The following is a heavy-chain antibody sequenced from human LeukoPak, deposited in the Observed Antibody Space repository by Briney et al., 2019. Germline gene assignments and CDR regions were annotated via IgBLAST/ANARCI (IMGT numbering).Heavy chain of an antibody. CDR1: GYSFTSYW. CDR2: IYPGDSDT. J-gene: IGHJ4*02. D-gene: IGHD3-3*01. V-gene: IGHV5-51*01. CDR3: ARAPRDYYVDY. Sequence: GESLKISCKGSGYSFTSYWIGWVRQMPGKGLEWMGIIYPGDSDTRYSPPFQGQVTISADKFISTAYLQWSSLKASDTAMYYCARAPRDYYVDYWGQGTLVTVSS.